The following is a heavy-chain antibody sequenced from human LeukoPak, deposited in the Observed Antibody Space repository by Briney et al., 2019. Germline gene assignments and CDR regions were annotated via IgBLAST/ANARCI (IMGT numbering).Heavy chain of an antibody. CDR3: ARDTGAYYDSGGLDY. Sequence: GGSLRLSCAASGFTFSTYAMTWVRQALGKGLEWVSTVTGNGGNTYYADSVKGRFTISRDNAKNSLYLQMNSLRAEDTAVYYCARDTGAYYDSGGLDYWGQGTLVTVSS. D-gene: IGHD3-22*01. CDR1: GFTFSTYA. CDR2: VTGNGGNT. J-gene: IGHJ4*02. V-gene: IGHV3-21*01.